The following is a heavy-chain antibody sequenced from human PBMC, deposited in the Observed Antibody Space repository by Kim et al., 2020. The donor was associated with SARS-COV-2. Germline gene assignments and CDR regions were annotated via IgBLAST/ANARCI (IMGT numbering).Heavy chain of an antibody. CDR3: VRDSSATY. V-gene: IGHV3-74*01. CDR1: GFTFSDYW. Sequence: GGSLRLSCAASGFTFSDYWMHWVRQAPGKGLVWVSCINSDGSITTYADSVKGRFTISRDNAKNTQYLQINSLRAEDTAVYYCVRDSSATYWGQGTLVTVSS. CDR2: INSDGSIT. J-gene: IGHJ4*02.